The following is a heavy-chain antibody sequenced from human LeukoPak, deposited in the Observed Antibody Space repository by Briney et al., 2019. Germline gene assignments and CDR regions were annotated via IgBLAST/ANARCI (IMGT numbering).Heavy chain of an antibody. CDR2: ISSSSSTI. V-gene: IGHV3-48*01. J-gene: IGHJ6*03. CDR1: GFTFGVYA. CDR3: ARGRRGGIAVAGWTPFMGPYYYYMDV. D-gene: IGHD6-19*01. Sequence: GGSLRLSCTASGFTFGVYAMSWFRQAPGRGLEWVSYISSSSSTIYYADSVKGRFTISTDNAKNSLYLQMNSLRAEDTAVYYCARGRRGGIAVAGWTPFMGPYYYYMDVWGKGTTVTVSS.